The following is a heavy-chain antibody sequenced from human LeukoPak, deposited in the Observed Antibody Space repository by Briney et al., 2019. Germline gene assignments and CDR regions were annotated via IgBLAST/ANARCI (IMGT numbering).Heavy chain of an antibody. CDR1: GGSISSYY. D-gene: IGHD6-19*01. V-gene: IGHV4-59*01. J-gene: IGHJ6*02. Sequence: SETLPLTCTVSGGSISSYYWSWIRQPPGKGLEWIGYIYYSGSTNYNPSLKSRVTISVDTSKNQFSLKLSSVTAADTAVYYCARDAGIAVAGTYYYYGMDVWGQGTTVTVSS. CDR3: ARDAGIAVAGTYYYYGMDV. CDR2: IYYSGST.